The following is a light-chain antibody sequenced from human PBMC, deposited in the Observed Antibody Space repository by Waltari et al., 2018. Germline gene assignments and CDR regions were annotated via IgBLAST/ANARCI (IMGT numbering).Light chain of an antibody. CDR3: CSYAYTYWV. V-gene: IGLV2-11*01. Sequence: RTHPRSWSGSPGRPFTTPGMGTAINVGGLNMVPLYHQHPAKAPKTLFYDVSKRPSGVPDRFAGSKSGNTASLTISGLQAEDEADYYCCSYAYTYWVFGGGTKLTVL. CDR1: AINVGGLNM. J-gene: IGLJ3*02. CDR2: DVS.